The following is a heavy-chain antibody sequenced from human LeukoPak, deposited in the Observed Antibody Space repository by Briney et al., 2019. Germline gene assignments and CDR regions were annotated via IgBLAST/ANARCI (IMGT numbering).Heavy chain of an antibody. V-gene: IGHV3-74*01. D-gene: IGHD3-9*01. CDR1: GFTFSSYW. CDR2: INSDGSST. CDR3: AKDIRHLDMDYFDY. J-gene: IGHJ4*02. Sequence: GGSLRLSCAASGFTFSSYWMHWVRQAPGKGLVWVSRINSDGSSTSYADSVKGRFTISRDNSKNTLYLQMNSLRGEDTAVYYCAKDIRHLDMDYFDYWGQGTLVTVSS.